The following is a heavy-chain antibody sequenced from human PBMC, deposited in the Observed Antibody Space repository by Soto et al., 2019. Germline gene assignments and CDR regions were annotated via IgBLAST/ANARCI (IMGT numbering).Heavy chain of an antibody. CDR3: AVGSVDIVPTGMKPFDP. CDR2: IAVGSGNT. V-gene: IGHV1-58*01. Sequence: SVKVSCKASGFTFTSSAVQWVRQARGQRLEWIGWIAVGSGNTNYAQKFQGRVTITADESTSTAYMELSSLRSEDTAIYYCAVGSVDIVPTGMKPFDPWGQGTLVTVSS. D-gene: IGHD5-12*01. J-gene: IGHJ5*02. CDR1: GFTFTSSA.